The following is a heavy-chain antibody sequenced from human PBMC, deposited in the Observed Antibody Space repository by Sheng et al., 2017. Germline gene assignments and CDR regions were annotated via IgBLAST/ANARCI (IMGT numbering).Heavy chain of an antibody. CDR2: IYHSGST. CDR3: ARDQLVLRYFDWLPNSDAFDI. Sequence: QVQLQESGPGLVKPSETLSLTCTVSGYSISSGYYWGWIRQPPGKGLEWIGSIYHSGSTYYNPSLKSRVTISVDTSKNQFSLKLSSVTAADTAVYYCARDQLVLRYFDWLPNSDAFDIWGQGTMVTV. D-gene: IGHD3-9*01. V-gene: IGHV4-38-2*02. CDR1: GYSISSGYY. J-gene: IGHJ3*02.